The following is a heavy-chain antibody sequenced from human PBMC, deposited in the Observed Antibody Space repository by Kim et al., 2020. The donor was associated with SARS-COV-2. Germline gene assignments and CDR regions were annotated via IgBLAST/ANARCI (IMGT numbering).Heavy chain of an antibody. D-gene: IGHD5-12*01. J-gene: IGHJ6*02. Sequence: SETLSLTCTVSGGSISGGSYYWSWIRQPAGKGLEWIGRIYTSGSTNYNPSLKIRVTITVDTSKNHFSLRLSSVTAADTAVYYCAREGRGAEWLRLPYYYYGMDVWGQGTTVTVSS. CDR3: AREGRGAEWLRLPYYYYGMDV. CDR2: IYTSGST. V-gene: IGHV4-61*02. CDR1: GGSISGGSYY.